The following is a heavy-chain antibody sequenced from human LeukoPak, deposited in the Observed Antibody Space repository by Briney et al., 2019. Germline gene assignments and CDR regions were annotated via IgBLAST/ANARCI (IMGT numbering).Heavy chain of an antibody. J-gene: IGHJ3*02. Sequence: SETLSLTCAVYGESLRHYHWSLIRQPPGKGLEWIGEINHSGSTNYNPSLKSRVTMSVDTSKNQFSLKLSSVTAADTAVYYCARGPSYYDFWSGYYDAFDIWGQGTMVTVSS. CDR2: INHSGST. V-gene: IGHV4-34*01. CDR1: GESLRHYH. CDR3: ARGPSYYDFWSGYYDAFDI. D-gene: IGHD3-3*01.